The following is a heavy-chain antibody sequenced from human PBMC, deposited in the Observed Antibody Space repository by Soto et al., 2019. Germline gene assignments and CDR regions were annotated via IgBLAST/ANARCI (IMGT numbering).Heavy chain of an antibody. J-gene: IGHJ5*02. V-gene: IGHV4-4*02. CDR1: SGSISSSNW. CDR2: IYHSGST. D-gene: IGHD4-17*01. CDR3: ARRGSGYGGNSEWFDP. Sequence: SETLSLTCAVSSGSISSSNWWSWVRQPPGKGLEWIGEIYHSGSTNYNPSLKSRVTISVDKSKNQFSLKLSSVTAADTAVYYCARRGSGYGGNSEWFDPWGQGTLVTVSS.